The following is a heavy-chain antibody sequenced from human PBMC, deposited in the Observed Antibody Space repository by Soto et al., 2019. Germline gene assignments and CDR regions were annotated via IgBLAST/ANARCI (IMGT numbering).Heavy chain of an antibody. CDR3: TRGPRPISTGTGAY. Sequence: GGSLRLSCAASGFTFSSYWMHWVRQAPGKGLVRVSRINSDGTYSDYADSVRGRFTISRDNVNDTLYLQMNNLRAEDSGLYYCTRGPRPISTGTGAYWGQGTQVTVSS. CDR2: INSDGTYS. J-gene: IGHJ4*02. CDR1: GFTFSSYW. V-gene: IGHV3-74*01. D-gene: IGHD3-10*01.